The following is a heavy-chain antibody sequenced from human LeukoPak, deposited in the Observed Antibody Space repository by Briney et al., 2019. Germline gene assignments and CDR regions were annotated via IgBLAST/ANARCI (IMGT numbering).Heavy chain of an antibody. D-gene: IGHD3-16*01. CDR1: GGSFSGYY. CDR2: IYTSGST. J-gene: IGHJ4*02. V-gene: IGHV4-59*10. CDR3: ARVGLGDPFFFDY. Sequence: PSETLSLTCAVYGGSFSGYYWSWIRQPAGKGLEWIGRIYTSGSTNYNPSLKSRVTISVDTSKNQFSLKLSSVTAADTAVYYCARVGLGDPFFFDYWGQGTLVTVSS.